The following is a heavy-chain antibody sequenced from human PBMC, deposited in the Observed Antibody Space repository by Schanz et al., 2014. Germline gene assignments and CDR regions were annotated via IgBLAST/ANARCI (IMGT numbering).Heavy chain of an antibody. CDR2: IWNNGVTK. D-gene: IGHD4-17*01. J-gene: IGHJ4*02. CDR1: GFSLNTYG. Sequence: QAQLMESGGGVVQPGTSLILSCSVSGFSLNTYGIHWFRQPAGKGLEWVAVIWNNGVTKYYADSERGRFTISRDRFQNTLYLRMSSLRAEDTAVYYCARPRFDYGEVDYWGQGTLVTVSS. V-gene: IGHV3-33*01. CDR3: ARPRFDYGEVDY.